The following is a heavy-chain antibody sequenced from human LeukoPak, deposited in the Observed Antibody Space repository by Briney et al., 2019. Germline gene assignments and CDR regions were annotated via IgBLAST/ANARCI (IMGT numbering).Heavy chain of an antibody. V-gene: IGHV1-8*03. CDR2: MNPNSGNT. CDR1: GYTFTSYD. Sequence: ASVKVSCKASGYTFTSYDINWVRQATGQGLEWMGWMNPNSGNTGYAQKFQGRVTITRNTSISTAYMELSSLRSEDTAVYYCARGLEFFSGSYHPFDYWGQGTLVTVSS. CDR3: ARGLEFFSGSYHPFDY. D-gene: IGHD1-26*01. J-gene: IGHJ4*02.